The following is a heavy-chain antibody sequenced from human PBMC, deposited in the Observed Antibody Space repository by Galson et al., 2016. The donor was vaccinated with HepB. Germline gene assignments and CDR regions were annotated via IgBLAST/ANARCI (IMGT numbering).Heavy chain of an antibody. D-gene: IGHD5-18*01. CDR2: IDPSDSYT. V-gene: IGHV5-10-1*01. CDR1: GYSFTTYW. J-gene: IGHJ4*02. Sequence: QSGAEVKKPGESLKVSCTGSGYSFTTYWITWVRQMPGKGLEWMGSIDPSDSYTKYSPSFQGHVTISADKSISTAYLQWSSLKASDTAMYFCARHYTYGFGYWGQGTLVTVSS. CDR3: ARHYTYGFGY.